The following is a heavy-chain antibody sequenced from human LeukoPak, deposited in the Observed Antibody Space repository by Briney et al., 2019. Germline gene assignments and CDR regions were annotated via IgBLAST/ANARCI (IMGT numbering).Heavy chain of an antibody. Sequence: SETLSLTCAVYGGSFSGYYWSWIRQPPGEGLEWIGSIYYSGSTYYNPSLKSRVTISVDTSKNQFSLKLSSVTAADTAVYYCARGSYSSSWKYYFDYWGQGTLVTVSS. CDR2: IYYSGST. CDR1: GGSFSGYY. D-gene: IGHD6-13*01. V-gene: IGHV4-34*01. CDR3: ARGSYSSSWKYYFDY. J-gene: IGHJ4*02.